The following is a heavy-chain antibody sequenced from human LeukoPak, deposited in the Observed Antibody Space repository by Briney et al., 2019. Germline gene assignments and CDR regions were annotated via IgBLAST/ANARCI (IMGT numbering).Heavy chain of an antibody. D-gene: IGHD2-15*01. V-gene: IGHV4-34*01. CDR2: INHSGST. J-gene: IGHJ4*02. Sequence: SETLSLTCAVYGGSFSGYYWSWIRQPPGKGLEWVGEINHSGSTNYNPSLKSRVTISVDTSKNQFSLKLSSVTAADTAVYYCARGYCSGGSCHFVYWGQGTLVSVSS. CDR3: ARGYCSGGSCHFVY. CDR1: GGSFSGYY.